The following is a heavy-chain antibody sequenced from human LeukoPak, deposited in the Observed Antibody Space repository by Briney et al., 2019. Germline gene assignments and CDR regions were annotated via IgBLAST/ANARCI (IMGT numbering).Heavy chain of an antibody. Sequence: SETLSLTCTVSGGSISSSIYYWSWIRQPAGKGLEWIGRIYTSGSTNYNPSLKSRVTMSVDTSKNQFSLKLSSVTAADTAVYYCARLSYDSSGYNKFDYWGQGTLVTVSS. CDR2: IYTSGST. CDR1: GGSISSSIYY. J-gene: IGHJ4*02. D-gene: IGHD3-22*01. V-gene: IGHV4-61*02. CDR3: ARLSYDSSGYNKFDY.